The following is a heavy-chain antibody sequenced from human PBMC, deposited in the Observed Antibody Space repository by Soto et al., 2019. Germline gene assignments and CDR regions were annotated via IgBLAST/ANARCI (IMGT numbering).Heavy chain of an antibody. Sequence: ASVKVSCKASGYTFTSYYMHWVRQAPGQGLEWMGIINPSGGSTSYAQKFQGRVTMTRDTSTSTVYMELSSLRSEDTAVYYCARDPTTSSSIAARSGDYWGQGTLVTVSS. J-gene: IGHJ4*02. V-gene: IGHV1-46*01. CDR1: GYTFTSYY. D-gene: IGHD6-6*01. CDR2: INPSGGST. CDR3: ARDPTTSSSIAARSGDY.